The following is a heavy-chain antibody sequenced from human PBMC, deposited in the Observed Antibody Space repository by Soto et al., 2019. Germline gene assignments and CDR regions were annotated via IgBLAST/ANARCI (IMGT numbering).Heavy chain of an antibody. Sequence: GGSLRLSCAASEFTFSSYGMHWVRQAPGKGLEWVAVISYDGSNKYYADSVKGRFTISRDNSKNTLYLQMNSLRAEDTAVYYCAKDLSFSSGWPLDWGQGTLVTVSS. CDR1: EFTFSSYG. J-gene: IGHJ4*02. CDR3: AKDLSFSSGWPLD. CDR2: ISYDGSNK. V-gene: IGHV3-30*18. D-gene: IGHD6-19*01.